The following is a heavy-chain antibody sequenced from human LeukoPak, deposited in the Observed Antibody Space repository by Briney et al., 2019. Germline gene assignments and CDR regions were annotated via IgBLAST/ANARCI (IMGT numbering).Heavy chain of an antibody. V-gene: IGHV5-51*01. CDR2: IYPGDSDT. CDR3: ARQSSPIVVVPAAIDYYYGMDV. J-gene: IGHJ6*02. D-gene: IGHD2-2*01. Sequence: GESLKISCKGSGYSFTSYWIGWVRQMPGKGLEWMGIIYPGDSDTRYSPSFQGQVTISADKSISTAYLQWSSLKASDTAMYYCARQSSPIVVVPAAIDYYYGMDVWGQGTTVTVSS. CDR1: GYSFTSYW.